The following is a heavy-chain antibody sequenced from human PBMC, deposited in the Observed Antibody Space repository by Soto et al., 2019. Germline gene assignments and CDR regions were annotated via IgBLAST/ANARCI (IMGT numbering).Heavy chain of an antibody. D-gene: IGHD4-17*01. Sequence: QVQLVQSGAEVKKPGASVKVSCKASGYTFPSSTISWLRQAPGKGLEWMGWIKAYSGNTNYAQKLQGRVTMTTDTSTNTAYMELGSLTSDATAMYYCAIADYGDDDYWGQGILVTVSS. CDR1: GYTFPSST. J-gene: IGHJ4*02. CDR2: IKAYSGNT. CDR3: AIADYGDDDY. V-gene: IGHV1-18*01.